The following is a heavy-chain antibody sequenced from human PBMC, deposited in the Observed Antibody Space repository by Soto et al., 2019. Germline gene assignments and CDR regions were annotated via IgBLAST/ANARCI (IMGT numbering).Heavy chain of an antibody. D-gene: IGHD3-10*01. V-gene: IGHV4-30-2*01. CDR3: ARAVSPYFGTWFDP. CDR2: ISQTGAT. Sequence: QLQLQESGPGLVKPSETLSLTCAVSGGSITSGNSYSWAWIRQPPGRGLEWIGSISQTGATSYNPSLKSRVSVSLDKSKNQFSLRLSSVTAADMAVYYCARAVSPYFGTWFDPWGQGTLDTVSS. J-gene: IGHJ5*02. CDR1: GGSITSGNSYS.